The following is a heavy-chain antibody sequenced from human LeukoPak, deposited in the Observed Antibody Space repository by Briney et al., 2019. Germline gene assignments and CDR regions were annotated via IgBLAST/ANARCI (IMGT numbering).Heavy chain of an antibody. CDR1: GGSISSGDYY. Sequence: PSETLSLTCTVSGGSISSGDYYWSWIRQPPGKGLEWIGYIYYSGSTYYNPSLKSRVTISVDTSKNQFSLKLSSVTAADTAVYYCAREGGTMVRGVIQYYYYGMDVWGQGTTVTVSS. J-gene: IGHJ6*02. CDR2: IYYSGST. CDR3: AREGGTMVRGVIQYYYYGMDV. D-gene: IGHD3-10*01. V-gene: IGHV4-30-4*01.